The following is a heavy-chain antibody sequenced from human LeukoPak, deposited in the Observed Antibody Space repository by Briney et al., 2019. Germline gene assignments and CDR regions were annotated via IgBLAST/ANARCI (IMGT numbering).Heavy chain of an antibody. CDR3: ARDRGGGNAYFDY. V-gene: IGHV4-59*01. J-gene: IGHJ4*02. D-gene: IGHD4-23*01. CDR2: IYNNGNT. Sequence: SETLSLTCTVSGASISSYCWSWIRKPPGKGLEWIGYIYNNGNTNYNPSLKSRVTISVDTSKNQFSLKLSSVTAADTAVYYCARDRGGGNAYFDYWGQGTLVTVSS. CDR1: GASISSYC.